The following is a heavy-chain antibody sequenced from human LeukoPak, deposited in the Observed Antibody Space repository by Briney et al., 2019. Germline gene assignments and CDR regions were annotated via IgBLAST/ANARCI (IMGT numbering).Heavy chain of an antibody. V-gene: IGHV3-23*01. D-gene: IGHD4-17*01. CDR3: AKDSGYGDYVDY. CDR2: ISGSGGST. CDR1: GFTFSSYA. Sequence: GGSLRLSCAASGFTFSSYAMSWVRQAPGRGLEWVSAISGSGGSTYYADSVKGRFTISRDNSKNTLYLQMNSLRAEDTALYYCAKDSGYGDYVDYWGQGTLVTVSS. J-gene: IGHJ4*02.